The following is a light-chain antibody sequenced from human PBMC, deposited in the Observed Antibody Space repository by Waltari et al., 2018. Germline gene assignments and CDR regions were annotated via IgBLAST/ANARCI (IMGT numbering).Light chain of an antibody. J-gene: IGLJ1*01. Sequence: QSGLTQPASVSGSPGQSITISCTGTSSDVGNYNLVSWYQQYPGKAPKLMVCEVIKRTSGVSSRFSGSKSGNTASLTISGLQSEDEADYYCCSYAGLGIYVFGTGTKVTVL. CDR3: CSYAGLGIYV. V-gene: IGLV2-23*02. CDR1: SSDVGNYNL. CDR2: EVI.